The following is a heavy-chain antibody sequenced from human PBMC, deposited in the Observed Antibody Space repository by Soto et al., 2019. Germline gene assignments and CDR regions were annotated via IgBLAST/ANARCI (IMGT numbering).Heavy chain of an antibody. CDR3: ARGGDCDNSWGKLSHYGLDV. V-gene: IGHV1-18*01. CDR1: GYTFISYG. D-gene: IGHD3-16*01. CDR2: ISPYNDYT. Sequence: QVQLAQSANEVKKPGASVRVSCKAAGYTFISYGIAWVRQAPGQGLEWMGWISPYNDYTVYAQKFQGRVSMTADTSVRAVYMKLRGLKSDDTAVYYCARGGDCDNSWGKLSHYGLDVWGQGTSVSVSS. J-gene: IGHJ6*02.